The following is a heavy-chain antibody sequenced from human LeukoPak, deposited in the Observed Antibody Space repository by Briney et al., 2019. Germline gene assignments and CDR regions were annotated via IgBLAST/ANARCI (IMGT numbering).Heavy chain of an antibody. CDR1: GFTFSSFD. V-gene: IGHV3-13*01. CDR2: IGTASDT. Sequence: PPGGSLRLSCAASGFTFSSFDMHWVRQPTGQGLEWVSTIGTASDTYYPGSVEGRFTLSRDNAKNSLYLQMNSLTAGDTAVYYCARGPPRGKYYYMDVWGKGTTVTVSS. J-gene: IGHJ6*03. CDR3: ARGPPRGKYYYMDV. D-gene: IGHD1-1*01.